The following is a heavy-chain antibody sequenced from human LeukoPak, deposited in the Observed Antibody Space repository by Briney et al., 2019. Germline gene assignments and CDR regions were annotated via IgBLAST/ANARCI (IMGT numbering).Heavy chain of an antibody. J-gene: IGHJ4*02. V-gene: IGHV3-23*01. CDR2: IYDDNT. CDR3: AARKVRGVWFYLDY. Sequence: GGSLRLPCAASGFTVSAYAMAWVRQAPGKGLEWVSTIYDDNTYYADSVKGRFAISTDNSKNTLYLQMNSLRVEDTAAYFCAARKVRGVWFYLDYWGQGTLVTVSS. D-gene: IGHD3-10*01. CDR1: GFTVSAYA.